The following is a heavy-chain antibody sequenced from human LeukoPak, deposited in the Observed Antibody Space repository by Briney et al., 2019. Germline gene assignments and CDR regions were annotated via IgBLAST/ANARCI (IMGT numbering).Heavy chain of an antibody. CDR1: GGSFSGYY. CDR2: INHSGST. V-gene: IGHV4-34*01. D-gene: IGHD3-10*01. J-gene: IGHJ4*02. CDR3: ARGRVRGVISGRTLDY. Sequence: SETLPLTCAVYGGSFSGYYWSWIRQPPGKGLEWIGEINHSGSTNYNPSLKSRVTISVDTSKNQFSLKLSSVTAADTAVYYCARGRVRGVISGRTLDYWGQGTLVTVSS.